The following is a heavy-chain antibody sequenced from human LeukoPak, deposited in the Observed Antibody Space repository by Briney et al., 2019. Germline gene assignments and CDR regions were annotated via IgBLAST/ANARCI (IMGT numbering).Heavy chain of an antibody. J-gene: IGHJ4*02. CDR1: GFTFSSYS. CDR3: ARDYSGYCNY. Sequence: GGSLRLSCAASGFTFSSYSMDWVRQAPGKGLEWVSSISSNSNYIYYADSVKGRFTISRDNAKNSLYLQMNSLRAEDTALYYCARDYSGYCNYWGQGTLVTVSS. D-gene: IGHD5-12*01. V-gene: IGHV3-21*01. CDR2: ISSNSNYI.